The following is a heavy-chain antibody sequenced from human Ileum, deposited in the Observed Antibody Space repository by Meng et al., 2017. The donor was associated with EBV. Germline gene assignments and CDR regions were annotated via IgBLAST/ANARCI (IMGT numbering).Heavy chain of an antibody. CDR2: TSHSGST. V-gene: IGHV4-4*02. D-gene: IGHD3-22*01. J-gene: IGHJ4*02. CDR1: GGSSSRSDW. CDR3: ASSDYYRSDY. Sequence: QVQRRGSGPGMVKPSGPLSLTCAVSGGSSSRSDWWSWVRQPPGKGLEWIGETSHSGSTNYSPSLKSRVTISLDKSKNQLSLKLNSVTAADTAVYYCASSDYYRSDYWGQGTLVTVSS.